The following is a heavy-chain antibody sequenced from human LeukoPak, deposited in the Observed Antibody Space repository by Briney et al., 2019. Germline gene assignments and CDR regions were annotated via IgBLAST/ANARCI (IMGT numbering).Heavy chain of an antibody. Sequence: NPSETLSLTCTVSGGSISSYYWSWIRQPPGKGLEWIGYIYYSGSTNYNPSLKSRVTISVDTSKNQFSLKLSSVTAADTAVYYCAREEEGCSSTSCYHYFDYWGQGTLVTVSS. D-gene: IGHD2-2*01. CDR3: AREEEGCSSTSCYHYFDY. CDR2: IYYSGST. J-gene: IGHJ4*02. V-gene: IGHV4-59*01. CDR1: GGSISSYY.